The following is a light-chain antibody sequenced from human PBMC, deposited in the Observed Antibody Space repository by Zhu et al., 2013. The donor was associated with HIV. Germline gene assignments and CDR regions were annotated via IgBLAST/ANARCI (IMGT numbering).Light chain of an antibody. Sequence: EIVLTQSPGTLSLSPGERATLACRASHNINTHLAWYQQQPGQSPRLLISGASRRATGIPDRFSGSGSGTDFTLTISRLEPEDSAVYYCQQYGDLPLTFGGGTKVDIK. V-gene: IGKV3-20*01. CDR3: QQYGDLPLT. CDR2: GAS. CDR1: HNINTH. J-gene: IGKJ4*01.